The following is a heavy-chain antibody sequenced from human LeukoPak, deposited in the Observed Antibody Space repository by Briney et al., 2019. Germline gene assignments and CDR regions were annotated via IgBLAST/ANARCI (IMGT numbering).Heavy chain of an antibody. J-gene: IGHJ4*02. V-gene: IGHV3-74*03. D-gene: IGHD4-17*01. CDR2: IIGDGTST. Sequence: GGSLRLSCAASGFTFSTYWMHCVPQAPGERLLWGSRIIGDGTSTKYADSVKSRFTTSRDNARHTLYLQMNSLRAEDTAVYYCARASTTVPNLLAYWGQGTLVTVSS. CDR1: GFTFSTYW. CDR3: ARASTTVPNLLAY.